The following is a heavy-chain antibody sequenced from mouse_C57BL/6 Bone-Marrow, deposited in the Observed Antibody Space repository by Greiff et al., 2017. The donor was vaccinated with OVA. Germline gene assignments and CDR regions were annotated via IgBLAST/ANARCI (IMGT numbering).Heavy chain of an antibody. CDR1: GYTFTSYW. CDR2: IYPGSGST. D-gene: IGHD1-1*01. CDR3: ARITTVVATDFDY. V-gene: IGHV1-55*01. Sequence: VQLQQPGAELVKPGASVKMSCKASGYTFTSYWITWVKQRPGQGLEWIGDIYPGSGSTNYNEKFKSKATLTVDTSSSTAYMQLSSLTSEDSAVYYCARITTVVATDFDYWGQVTTLTVSS. J-gene: IGHJ2*01.